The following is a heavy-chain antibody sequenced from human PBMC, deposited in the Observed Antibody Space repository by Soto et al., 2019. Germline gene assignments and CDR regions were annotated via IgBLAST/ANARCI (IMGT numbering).Heavy chain of an antibody. J-gene: IGHJ5*02. CDR1: GITFSGYA. CDR3: AKSPIVAIFWFDP. V-gene: IGHV3-23*01. CDR2: ISGSCGST. Sequence: LSRACADSGITFSGYAMSWVRQAPGKGLEWVSAISGSCGSTYYADSVKGRFTISRDNSKNTLYLQMNSLRAEDTAVYYCAKSPIVAIFWFDPWGQGTLVTVSS. D-gene: IGHD5-12*01.